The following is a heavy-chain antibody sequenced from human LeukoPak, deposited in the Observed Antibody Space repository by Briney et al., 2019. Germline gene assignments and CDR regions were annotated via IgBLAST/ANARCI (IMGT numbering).Heavy chain of an antibody. D-gene: IGHD3-16*01. CDR1: GFTFSSYG. Sequence: GGSLRLSCAASGFTFSSYGMHWVRQTPGKGLQWVAVITYDGSNKFYADSVKGRFTISRDNAKNSLYLQMNSLRAEDTAVYYCARDARLVTWGQGTLVTVSS. V-gene: IGHV3-30*03. CDR3: ARDARLVT. J-gene: IGHJ5*02. CDR2: ITYDGSNK.